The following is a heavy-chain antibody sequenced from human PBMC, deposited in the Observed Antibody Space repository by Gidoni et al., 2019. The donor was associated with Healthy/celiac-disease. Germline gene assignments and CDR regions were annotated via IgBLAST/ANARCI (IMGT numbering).Heavy chain of an antibody. CDR2: IWYDGSNK. J-gene: IGHJ4*02. V-gene: IGHV3-33*01. CDR3: ARSYDFWSGYVGLLDY. CDR1: GLTFSSHG. D-gene: IGHD3-3*01. Sequence: QVQLVESGAGVVQPGMSLRLSCAASGLTFSSHGIHWDGQAPGKGLEWVAVIWYDGSNKYYADSVKGRFTISRDNSKNTLYLQMNSLRAEDTAVYYCARSYDFWSGYVGLLDYWGQGTLVTVSS.